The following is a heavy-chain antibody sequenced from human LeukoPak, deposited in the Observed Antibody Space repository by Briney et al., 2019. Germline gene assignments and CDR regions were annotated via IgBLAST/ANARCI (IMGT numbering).Heavy chain of an antibody. D-gene: IGHD5-12*01. CDR2: ISSSSGYL. J-gene: IGHJ4*02. CDR3: AREILGYGDY. Sequence: GGSLRLSCAASGFTFSSYSMNWVRQAPGKGLEWVSSISSSSGYLYYADSVKGRFTISRDNAKNSLNLQMNSLRAEDTAVYYCAREILGYGDYWGQGTLVTVSS. V-gene: IGHV3-21*01. CDR1: GFTFSSYS.